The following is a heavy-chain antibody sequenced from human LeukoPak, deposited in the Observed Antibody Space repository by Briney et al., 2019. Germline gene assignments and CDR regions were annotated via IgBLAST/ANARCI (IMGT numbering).Heavy chain of an antibody. CDR2: ISGNGVST. CDR1: GFTFSTYG. V-gene: IGHV3-23*01. CDR3: VRDGGVSGYDLLDY. Sequence: GGSLRLSCAASGFTFSTYGMNWVRQAPGKGLEWVSSISGNGVSTYYGDSVKARFSISRDNARNSLSLQMNSLRAEDTAVYYCVRDGGVSGYDLLDYWGQGTLVTVSS. D-gene: IGHD5-12*01. J-gene: IGHJ4*02.